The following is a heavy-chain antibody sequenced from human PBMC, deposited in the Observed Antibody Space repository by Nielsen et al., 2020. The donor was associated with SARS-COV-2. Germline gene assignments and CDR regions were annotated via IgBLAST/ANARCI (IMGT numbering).Heavy chain of an antibody. J-gene: IGHJ6*02. D-gene: IGHD1-26*01. V-gene: IGHV3-74*01. CDR1: GFTFSSYW. Sequence: GGSLRLSCAASGFTFSSYWMHWVRQAPGKGLVWVSRINSDGSSTSYADSVKGRFTISRDNAKNTLYLQMNSLRAEDTAVYYCARDLGVGATRDYYYYGMDVWGQGTTVTVSS. CDR2: INSDGSST. CDR3: ARDLGVGATRDYYYYGMDV.